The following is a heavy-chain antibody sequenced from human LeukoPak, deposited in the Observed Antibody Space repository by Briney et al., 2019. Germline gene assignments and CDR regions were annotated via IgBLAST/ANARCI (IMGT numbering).Heavy chain of an antibody. CDR1: GFTFSDHY. CDR3: TTGIGIDY. Sequence: GGSLRLSCAASGFTFSDHYMDWVRQAPGKGLEWVGRTRKKTNSYTTEYAASVKGRFTISRDDSKNSLYLQMNSLKTEDTAVYYCTTGIGIDYWGQGTLVTVSS. J-gene: IGHJ4*02. D-gene: IGHD2-15*01. V-gene: IGHV3-72*01. CDR2: TRKKTNSYTT.